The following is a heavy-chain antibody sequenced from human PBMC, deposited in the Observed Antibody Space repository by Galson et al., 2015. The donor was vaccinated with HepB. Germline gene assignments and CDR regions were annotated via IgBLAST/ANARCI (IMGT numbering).Heavy chain of an antibody. CDR2: IYYSGNT. CDR1: GVSISNYY. J-gene: IGHJ4*02. D-gene: IGHD6-19*01. CDR3: ARYTSGWASFDY. Sequence: ETLSLTCTVSGVSISNYYWSWIRQPPGKGLEWIGYIYYSGNTNYNPSLKSRVTISLDRSKNKFSLRLKSVTAADTAVYYCARYTSGWASFDYWGQGRLVTVSS. V-gene: IGHV4-59*12.